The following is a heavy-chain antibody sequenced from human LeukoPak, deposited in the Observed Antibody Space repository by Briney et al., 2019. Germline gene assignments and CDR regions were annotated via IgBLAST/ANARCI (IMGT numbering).Heavy chain of an antibody. Sequence: SETLSLTCAVYGGSFSGYYWSWIRQPPGKGLEWIGEINHSGSTNYNPSLKSRVTISVETSKNQFSLKLSSVTAADTAVYYCARARLRYFDWLPWYFDYWGQGTLVTVSS. CDR1: GGSFSGYY. D-gene: IGHD3-9*01. CDR3: ARARLRYFDWLPWYFDY. J-gene: IGHJ4*02. CDR2: INHSGST. V-gene: IGHV4-34*01.